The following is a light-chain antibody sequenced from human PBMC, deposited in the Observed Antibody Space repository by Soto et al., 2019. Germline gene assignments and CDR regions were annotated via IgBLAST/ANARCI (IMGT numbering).Light chain of an antibody. CDR1: SSDVGGYNY. CDR2: EVN. J-gene: IGLJ1*01. Sequence: QSALTQPPSASGSPGQSVAISCTGTSSDVGGYNYVSGYQQHPGKAPKLMIYEVNKRPSGVPDRFSGSKSGNTASLTVSGLQAEDEADYYCSSYAGGSNVFGTGTELTVL. CDR3: SSYAGGSNV. V-gene: IGLV2-8*01.